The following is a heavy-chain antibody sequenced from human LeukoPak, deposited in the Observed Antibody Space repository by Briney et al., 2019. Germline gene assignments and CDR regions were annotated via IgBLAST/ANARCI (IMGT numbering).Heavy chain of an antibody. CDR2: INHQGNT. CDR1: GSSISSGYH. V-gene: IGHV4-38-2*02. J-gene: IGHJ1*01. D-gene: IGHD3-3*02. CDR3: SRGLPFQH. Sequence: SETLSLTCTVSGSSISSGYHWAWIRQSPGKGLEWIGNINHQGNTQYNPSLKSRVTMSVDTSKNQFSLKVTSLTAADTAVYYCSRGLPFQHWGQGTRVTVSS.